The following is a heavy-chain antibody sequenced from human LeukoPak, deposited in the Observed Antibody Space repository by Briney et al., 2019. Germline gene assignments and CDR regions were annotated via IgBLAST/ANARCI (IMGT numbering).Heavy chain of an antibody. CDR2: INHSGST. Sequence: PSETLSLTCAVYGGSFSGYYWSWIRQPPGKGLEWIGEINHSGSTNYNPSHKSRVTISIDTSKNQFSLKLSSVTAADTAVYYCARLLYGDYATLRYYYYYMDVWGKGTTVTISS. D-gene: IGHD4-17*01. CDR1: GGSFSGYY. V-gene: IGHV4-34*01. CDR3: ARLLYGDYATLRYYYYYMDV. J-gene: IGHJ6*03.